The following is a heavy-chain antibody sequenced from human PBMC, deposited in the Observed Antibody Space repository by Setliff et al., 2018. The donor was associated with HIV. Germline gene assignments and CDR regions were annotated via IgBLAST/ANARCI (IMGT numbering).Heavy chain of an antibody. D-gene: IGHD6-13*01. CDR2: IYYSGSS. J-gene: IGHJ5*02. Sequence: PSETLSLTCNVSGDSISSYYWSWIRQPPGKGLEWIGYIYYSGSSIYNPSLKSRVTISVDTSKDQFSLNLRSVTAADTAVYYCARALSAAGLAWFDPWGQGTLVTVSS. V-gene: IGHV4-59*01. CDR3: ARALSAAGLAWFDP. CDR1: GDSISSYY.